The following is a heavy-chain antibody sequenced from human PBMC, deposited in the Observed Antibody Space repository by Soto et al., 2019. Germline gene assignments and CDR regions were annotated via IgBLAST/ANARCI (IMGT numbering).Heavy chain of an antibody. Sequence: ASETLSLTCTVSGGSICSSSHYWGWIRQPPGKGLEWIGSIYYSGSTYYNPSLKSRVTISVDTSKNQFSLKLSSVTAGDTAVYYWGRRGAGWEPKPPKNDYGGKGTLVTVS. CDR3: GRRGAGWEPKPPKNDY. CDR2: IYYSGST. CDR1: GGSICSSSHY. V-gene: IGHV4-39*01. D-gene: IGHD1-26*01. J-gene: IGHJ4*02.